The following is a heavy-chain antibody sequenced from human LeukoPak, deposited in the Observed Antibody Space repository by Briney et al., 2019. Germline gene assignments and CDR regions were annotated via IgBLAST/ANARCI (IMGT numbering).Heavy chain of an antibody. D-gene: IGHD5-18*01. CDR2: INSEGSST. CDR3: ARGMYSYGYYYYGMDV. Sequence: GGSLRLSCAASGFTVSSNYMSWVRQAPGKGLVWVSRINSEGSSTSYADSVKGRFTISRDNAKNTLYLQMNSLRAEDTAVYYCARGMYSYGYYYYGMDVWGQGTTVTVSS. CDR1: GFTVSSNY. V-gene: IGHV3-74*01. J-gene: IGHJ6*02.